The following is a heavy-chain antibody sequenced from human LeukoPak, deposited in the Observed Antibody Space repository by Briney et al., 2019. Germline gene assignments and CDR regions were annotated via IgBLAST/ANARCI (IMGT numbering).Heavy chain of an antibody. CDR1: GFTFSGSA. CDR2: IRSKANSYAT. J-gene: IGHJ3*02. CDR3: TSRPVGYGGKSAFDI. D-gene: IGHD1-26*01. V-gene: IGHV3-73*01. Sequence: GRSLRLSCAASGFTFSGSAMHWVRQASGKGLEWVGRIRSKANSYATAYAASVKGRFTISRDDSKNTAYLQMNSLKTEDTAVYYCTSRPVGYGGKSAFDIWGQGTMVTVSS.